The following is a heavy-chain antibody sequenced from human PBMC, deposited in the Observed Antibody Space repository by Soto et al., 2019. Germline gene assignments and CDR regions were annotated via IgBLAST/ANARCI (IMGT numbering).Heavy chain of an antibody. J-gene: IGHJ1*01. Sequence: SETLSLTCTVSGGSISSGGYYWSWIRQHPGKGLEWIGYIYYSGSTYYNPSLKSRVTISVDTSKNQFSLKLSSVTAADTAVYYCARGDRYCSSTSCYGYFQHWGQGTLVTVSS. D-gene: IGHD2-2*01. CDR2: IYYSGST. CDR3: ARGDRYCSSTSCYGYFQH. V-gene: IGHV4-31*03. CDR1: GGSISSGGYY.